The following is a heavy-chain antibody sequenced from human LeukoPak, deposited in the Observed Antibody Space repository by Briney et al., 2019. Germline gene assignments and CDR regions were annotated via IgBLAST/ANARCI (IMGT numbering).Heavy chain of an antibody. J-gene: IGHJ4*02. D-gene: IGHD3-9*01. V-gene: IGHV4-39*01. CDR3: ARRSRLYKHETTGYHDS. CDR2: VFYSVPT. CDR1: GDYITTTNYY. Sequence: SETLSLTCNVSGDYITTTNYYWAWTRQPPGKGLEWLASVFYSVPTYYNPSLKSRVVTSMDTSRKQIPLRLSSVTATDTAIYYCARRSRLYKHETTGYHDSWGKGTLVTVSS.